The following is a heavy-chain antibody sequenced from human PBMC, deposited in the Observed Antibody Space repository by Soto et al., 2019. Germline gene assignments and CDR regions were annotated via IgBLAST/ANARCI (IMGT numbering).Heavy chain of an antibody. Sequence: PGESLKISCMGSGYKVSTWHNFTSYWIAWVRQMPGEGLEWMGTIYPGDSDTRYSPSFQGQVIISADKSINTVYLQWSSLKASDTAIYYCARPVRDDYFRDYHGMDFWGQGTTVTVSS. V-gene: IGHV5-51*01. CDR3: ARPVRDDYFRDYHGMDF. J-gene: IGHJ6*02. D-gene: IGHD4-17*01. CDR1: GYKVSTWHNFTSYW. CDR2: IYPGDSDT.